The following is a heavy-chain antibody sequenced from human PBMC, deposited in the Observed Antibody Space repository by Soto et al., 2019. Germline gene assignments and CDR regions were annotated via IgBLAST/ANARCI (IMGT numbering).Heavy chain of an antibody. D-gene: IGHD3-22*01. V-gene: IGHV3-64D*06. J-gene: IGHJ4*02. CDR2: ISSNGGST. CDR3: VRGDYYDTPGYEKNY. CDR1: GFTFTTYA. Sequence: EVQLVESGGGLVQPGGTLRLSCSASGFTFTTYAMNWVRQAPGKGPEYVSGISSNGGSTYYADSVKGRFTISRDNSRKTMNRQMRSLRAEDTAVYYCVRGDYYDTPGYEKNYWGQGTLVTVSS.